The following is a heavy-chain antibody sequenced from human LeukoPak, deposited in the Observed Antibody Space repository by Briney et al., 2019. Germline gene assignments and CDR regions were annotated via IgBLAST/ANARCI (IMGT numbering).Heavy chain of an antibody. Sequence: SETLSLTCTVSGGSISSYYWSWIRQPPGKGLEWIGYIYHSGSTDYNPSLKSRVTISVDTSKSQFSLKLTSVTAADTAVYSCATLTTVVTAYYFDYWGQGTLVTVSS. CDR3: ATLTTVVTAYYFDY. CDR1: GGSISSYY. V-gene: IGHV4-4*09. CDR2: IYHSGST. D-gene: IGHD4-23*01. J-gene: IGHJ4*02.